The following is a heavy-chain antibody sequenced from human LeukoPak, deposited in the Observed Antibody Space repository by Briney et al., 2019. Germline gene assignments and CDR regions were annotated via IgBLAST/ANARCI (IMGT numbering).Heavy chain of an antibody. Sequence: ASVKVSCKASGYTFTSYYMHWVRQAPGQGLEWMGIINPSGGSTSYAQKFQGRVTMTRDTSISTAYMELSRLRSDDTAVYYCARDIAVAGFFDYWGQGTLVAVSS. J-gene: IGHJ4*02. D-gene: IGHD6-19*01. V-gene: IGHV1-46*01. CDR2: INPSGGST. CDR3: ARDIAVAGFFDY. CDR1: GYTFTSYY.